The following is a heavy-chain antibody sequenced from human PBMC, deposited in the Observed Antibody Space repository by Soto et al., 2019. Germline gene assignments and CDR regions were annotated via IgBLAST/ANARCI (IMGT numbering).Heavy chain of an antibody. Sequence: SETLSLTCTVSGGSISSYYWSWIRQPPGKGLEWIGYIYYSGSTNYNPSLKSRVTISVDTSKNQFSLKLSSVTAAGTAVYYCARENPGLGSGYDWGYYYYGMDVWGQGTTVTVSS. J-gene: IGHJ6*02. CDR3: ARENPGLGSGYDWGYYYYGMDV. CDR2: IYYSGST. D-gene: IGHD5-12*01. V-gene: IGHV4-59*01. CDR1: GGSISSYY.